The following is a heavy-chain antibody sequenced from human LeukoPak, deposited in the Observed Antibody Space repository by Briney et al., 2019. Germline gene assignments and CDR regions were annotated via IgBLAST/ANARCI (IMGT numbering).Heavy chain of an antibody. D-gene: IGHD3-10*01. J-gene: IGHJ6*02. CDR2: VYYSGST. CDR3: AKVPYYYNSGTYYYYGLDV. V-gene: IGHV4-4*02. CDR1: GGSISSSNW. Sequence: SGTLSLTCAVSGGSISSSNWWSWVRQPPGKGLEWIGEVYYSGSTNYDPSLKSRVTISVDESKSQFSLRLRSVTAADTAVYYCAKVPYYYNSGTYYYYGLDVWGQGTTVTVSS.